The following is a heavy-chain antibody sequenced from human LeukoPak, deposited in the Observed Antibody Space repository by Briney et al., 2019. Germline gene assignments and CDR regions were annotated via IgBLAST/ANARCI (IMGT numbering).Heavy chain of an antibody. CDR2: INHSGST. CDR3: ARPVSGSSGWDYNY. V-gene: IGHV4-34*01. J-gene: IGHJ4*02. Sequence: SETLSLTCAVYGGSFSGYYWSWIRQPPGKGLEWIGEINHSGSTNYNPSLKSRVTISVDTAKNQFSLKLSSVTAADTAVYYGARPVSGSSGWDYNYWGQGTLVTVSS. CDR1: GGSFSGYY. D-gene: IGHD6-19*01.